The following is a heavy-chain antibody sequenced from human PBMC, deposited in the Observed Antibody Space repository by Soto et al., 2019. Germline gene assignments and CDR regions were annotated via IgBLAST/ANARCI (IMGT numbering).Heavy chain of an antibody. CDR3: AGRYCTTGVCSTNYYYYIDV. D-gene: IGHD2-8*01. Sequence: EVQLLESGGGLVQPGGSLRLSCAASGFTFSTYAMSWVRQAPGKGLEWVSNITTSGGNTYYADSVQGRFTISRDNSKNTLYMQMNSLRAEDTAVYYCAGRYCTTGVCSTNYYYYIDVWGKGTTVTVSS. CDR2: ITTSGGNT. J-gene: IGHJ6*03. CDR1: GFTFSTYA. V-gene: IGHV3-23*01.